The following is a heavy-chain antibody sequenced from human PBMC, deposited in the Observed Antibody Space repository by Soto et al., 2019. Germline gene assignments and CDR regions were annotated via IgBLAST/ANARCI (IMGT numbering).Heavy chain of an antibody. Sequence: QVHLQESGPGLVKPSQTLALTCTVSGGSISSGGYYWYWVRQHPDKGREWIGFIYYSGTTYYNPSLKSRVTMSVDTSKNPFSLKLRSVTAADTAVYYCASRDVDTTLVGNDYWGQGSLVVVSS. V-gene: IGHV4-31*03. CDR2: IYYSGTT. J-gene: IGHJ4*02. CDR3: ASRDVDTTLVGNDY. D-gene: IGHD5-18*01. CDR1: GGSISSGGYY.